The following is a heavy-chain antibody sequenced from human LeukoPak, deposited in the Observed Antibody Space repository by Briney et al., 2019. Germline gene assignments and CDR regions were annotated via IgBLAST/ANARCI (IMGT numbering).Heavy chain of an antibody. Sequence: GGSLRLSCAAPGFTFSSYAMSWVRQAPGKGLEWVSAISGSSGSTYYADSVKGRFTISRDNSKNTLYLQMNSLRAEDTAVYYCAKDQITMIVVDAFDIWGQGTMVTVSS. J-gene: IGHJ3*02. V-gene: IGHV3-23*01. CDR3: AKDQITMIVVDAFDI. CDR2: ISGSSGST. CDR1: GFTFSSYA. D-gene: IGHD3-22*01.